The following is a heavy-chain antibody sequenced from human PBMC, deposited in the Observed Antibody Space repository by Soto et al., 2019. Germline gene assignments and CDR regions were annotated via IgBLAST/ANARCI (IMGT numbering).Heavy chain of an antibody. J-gene: IGHJ4*02. Sequence: GGSLRLSCAASGFTFGIYWMHWVRQAPGKGLAWVSRINSDGSSTSYADSVRGRFTISRDNAKNTLYLQMNSLRAEDTAVYCCTRSTQNLDYWGQGTLVTVSS. CDR1: GFTFGIYW. CDR3: TRSTQNLDY. D-gene: IGHD1-1*01. CDR2: INSDGSST. V-gene: IGHV3-74*01.